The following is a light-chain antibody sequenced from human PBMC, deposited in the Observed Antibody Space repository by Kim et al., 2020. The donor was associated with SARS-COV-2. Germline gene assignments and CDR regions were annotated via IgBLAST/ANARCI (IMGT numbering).Light chain of an antibody. CDR2: KAI. CDR3: QQSSTYPWT. Sequence: GSVGDEVTIPYQASQTIYNWLASNQQKPWKAPKLLIYKAINLESGVPSSFSGSGSATEFTLTISSLLPDDFATYYCQQSSTYPWTFGQGTKLQI. CDR1: QTIYNW. V-gene: IGKV1-5*03. J-gene: IGKJ2*02.